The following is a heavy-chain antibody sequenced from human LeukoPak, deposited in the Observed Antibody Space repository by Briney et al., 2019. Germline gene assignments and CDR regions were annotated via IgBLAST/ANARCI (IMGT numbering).Heavy chain of an antibody. CDR3: ASIAAAGTGFDY. CDR1: GYTFTSYY. CDR2: INPSGGST. J-gene: IGHJ4*02. V-gene: IGHV1-46*01. Sequence: ASVKVSCTASGYTFTSYYMHWVRQAPGQGLEWMGIINPSGGSTSYAQKFQGRVTMTRDTSTSTVYMELSSLRSEDTAVYYCASIAAAGTGFDYWGQGTLVTVSS. D-gene: IGHD6-13*01.